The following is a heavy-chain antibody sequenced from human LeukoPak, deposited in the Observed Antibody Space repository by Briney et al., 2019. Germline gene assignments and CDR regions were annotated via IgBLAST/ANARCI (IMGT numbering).Heavy chain of an antibody. CDR2: IKDDGSEK. V-gene: IGHV3-7*01. J-gene: IGHJ3*02. Sequence: GGSLTLSCAVSGFTSSTAWLTWVRQAPGKGPEWVANIKDDGSEKYYLDSVKGRFTISRDNAKNSLYLQMNSLRAEDTAVYSCARIKEYGFDIWGQGTMVTVSS. D-gene: IGHD3-10*01. CDR3: ARIKEYGFDI. CDR1: GFTSSTAW.